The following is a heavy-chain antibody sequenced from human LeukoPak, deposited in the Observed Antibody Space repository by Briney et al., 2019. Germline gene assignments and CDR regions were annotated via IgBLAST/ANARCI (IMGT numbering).Heavy chain of an antibody. CDR2: ISSSGSTI. D-gene: IGHD4-17*01. V-gene: IGHV3-48*03. J-gene: IGHJ6*03. CDR1: GFTFSSYE. Sequence: PGGSLRLSCAASGFTFSSYEMNWVRQAPGKGLEWVSYISSSGSTIYYADSVKGRFTISRDNSKNTLYLQMNSLRAEDTAVYYCAKFGWYGDYWAIDYYYYYMDVWGKGTTVTVSS. CDR3: AKFGWYGDYWAIDYYYYYMDV.